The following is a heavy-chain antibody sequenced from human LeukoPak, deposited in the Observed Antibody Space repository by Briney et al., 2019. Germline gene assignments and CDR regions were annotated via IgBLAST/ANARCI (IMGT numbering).Heavy chain of an antibody. Sequence: GGSLRLSCAASGFTFSNYAMSWVRQAPGKGLEWVSAISGSGGSTYYADSVKGRFTISRDNSKNTLYLQMNSLRAEDTAVYYCAKDLQRYSYGPYYFDYWGQGTLVTVSS. CDR3: AKDLQRYSYGPYYFDY. D-gene: IGHD5-18*01. J-gene: IGHJ4*02. CDR2: ISGSGGST. V-gene: IGHV3-23*01. CDR1: GFTFSNYA.